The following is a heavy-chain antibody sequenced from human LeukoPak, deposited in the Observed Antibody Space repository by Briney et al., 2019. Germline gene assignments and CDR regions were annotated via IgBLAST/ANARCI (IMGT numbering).Heavy chain of an antibody. D-gene: IGHD6-6*01. CDR3: ARLMAADGSSSDLYY. V-gene: IGHV5-51*01. CDR1: GNSFSNYW. CDR2: IYPGDSDT. Sequence: GESLKISWKGSGNSFSNYWIAWVRQMPGKGVGWMGIIYPGDSDTRYRPSLQGQVTISVDKSISTAYLQWSSLEASDPAMYYGARLMAADGSSSDLYYWGQGTLVTVSS. J-gene: IGHJ4*02.